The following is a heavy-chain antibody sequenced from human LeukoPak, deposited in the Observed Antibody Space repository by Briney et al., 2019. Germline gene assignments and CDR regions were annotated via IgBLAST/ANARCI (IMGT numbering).Heavy chain of an antibody. CDR2: IIPIFGTA. J-gene: IGHJ4*02. V-gene: IGHV1-69*13. D-gene: IGHD1-26*01. CDR3: ARGGIVGATPYYFDY. CDR1: GGTFSSYA. Sequence: ASVKVSCKASGGTFSSYAISWVRQAPGQGLEWMGGIIPIFGTANYAQKFQGRVTITADESTSTAYMELSSLRSEDTAVYYCARGGIVGATPYYFDYWGQGTLVTVSS.